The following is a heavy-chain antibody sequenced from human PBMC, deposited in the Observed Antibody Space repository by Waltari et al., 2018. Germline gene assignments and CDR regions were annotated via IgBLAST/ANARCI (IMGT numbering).Heavy chain of an antibody. J-gene: IGHJ3*02. CDR1: GGSISSYY. D-gene: IGHD1-7*01. CDR3: ARESSGELELHHDAFDI. V-gene: IGHV4-59*01. Sequence: QVQLQESGPGLVKPSETLSLTCTVSGGSISSYYWSWIRQPPGKGLEWIGYIYYSGSNNYNPSLKSRVTISVDTSKNQFSLKLSSVTAADTAVYYCARESSGELELHHDAFDIWGQGTMVTVSS. CDR2: IYYSGSN.